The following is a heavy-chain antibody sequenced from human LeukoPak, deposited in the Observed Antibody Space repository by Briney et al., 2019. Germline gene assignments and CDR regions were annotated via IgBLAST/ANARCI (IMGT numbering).Heavy chain of an antibody. CDR1: GGSFSGYY. CDR2: INHSGST. V-gene: IGHV4-34*01. CDR3: ARHSSPRYCSGGSCQNYVLLFDY. Sequence: PSETLSLTCAVYGGSFSGYYWSWIRQPPGKGLEWIGEINHSGSTNYNPSLKSRVTISVDTSKNQFSLKLSSVAAADTAVYYCARHSSPRYCSGGSCQNYVLLFDYWDQGTLVTVSS. D-gene: IGHD2-15*01. J-gene: IGHJ4*02.